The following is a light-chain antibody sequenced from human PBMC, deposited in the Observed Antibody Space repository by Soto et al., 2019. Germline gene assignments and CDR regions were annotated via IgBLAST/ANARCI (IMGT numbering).Light chain of an antibody. CDR2: WAS. J-gene: IGKJ1*01. V-gene: IGKV4-1*01. CDR1: QSVLVSSMNENC. Sequence: DIVMTQSPASLAVSLGERAAIKCKSSQSVLVSSMNENCLGWYQQKPGQPPKLLIYWASTRASGVPDRFSGSGSGTDFARTITILQAEDVALYYCQQCYSSPWTFGQGTKVEIK. CDR3: QQCYSSPWT.